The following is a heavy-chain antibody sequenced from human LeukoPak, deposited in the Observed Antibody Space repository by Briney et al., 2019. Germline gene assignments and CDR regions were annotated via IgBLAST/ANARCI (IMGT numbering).Heavy chain of an antibody. Sequence: GGSLRLSCATSGVTVWSSFRTWVRQTPGRGLEWVAIIHSNGTTHYVDSVKGRFTISRDNSKDTFYLQMHSLRVEDTAVYYCSRDRTGTYLDYWAREPWSPSLQ. V-gene: IGHV3-66*01. CDR2: IHSNGTT. J-gene: IGHJ4*02. CDR1: GVTVWSSF. CDR3: SRDRTGTYLDY.